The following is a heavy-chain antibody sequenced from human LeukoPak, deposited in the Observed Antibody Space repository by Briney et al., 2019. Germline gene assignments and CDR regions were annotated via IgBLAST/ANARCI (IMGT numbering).Heavy chain of an antibody. V-gene: IGHV3-15*01. J-gene: IGHJ4*02. Sequence: GGSLRLSCAASGFTFSNAWMSWVRQAPGKGLEWVGRIRSKTDGGTTDYAAPVKGRFSISRDDSKDTLYLQMNSLKIEDTAVYYSAAPWGSAGYWGQGTLVTVSS. D-gene: IGHD3-16*01. CDR2: IRSKTDGGTT. CDR3: AAPWGSAGY. CDR1: GFTFSNAW.